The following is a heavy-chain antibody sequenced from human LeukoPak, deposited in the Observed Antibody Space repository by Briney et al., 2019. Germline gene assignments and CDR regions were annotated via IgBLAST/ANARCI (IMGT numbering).Heavy chain of an antibody. CDR3: ASPRSGQSFDI. D-gene: IGHD6-19*01. CDR1: GFTVSSNY. J-gene: IGHJ3*02. Sequence: GGSLRLSCAASGFTVSSNYMSWVRQAPGKGLEWVSVIYPGGNTYYADSVKGRFTVSRDNSKNTLYLQMNSLRAEGTAVYYCASPRSGQSFDIWGQGTMVTVSS. CDR2: IYPGGNT. V-gene: IGHV3-53*01.